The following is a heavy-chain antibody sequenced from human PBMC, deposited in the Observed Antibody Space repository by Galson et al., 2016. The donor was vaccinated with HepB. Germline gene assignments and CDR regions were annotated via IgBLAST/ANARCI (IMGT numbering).Heavy chain of an antibody. D-gene: IGHD2-21*01. V-gene: IGHV3-53*01. J-gene: IGHJ4*02. Sequence: SLRLSCAVSGISVSSYSMTWVRLAPGKGLEWVSVLYTGGATDYADSVKGRFIISRDTSKNTLYLQMNSLRVDDTAVYYCARSAYCVSGTCRYFDHWGRGTPVTVSS. CDR3: ARSAYCVSGTCRYFDH. CDR2: LYTGGAT. CDR1: GISVSSYS.